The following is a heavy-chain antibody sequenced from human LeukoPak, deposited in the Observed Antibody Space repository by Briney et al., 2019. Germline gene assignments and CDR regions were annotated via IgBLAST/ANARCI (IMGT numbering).Heavy chain of an antibody. J-gene: IGHJ4*02. CDR1: GFTFSNYW. D-gene: IGHD2-15*01. CDR3: ARDRRDCGGGRCYFTRFDY. CDR2: IKQDGSEK. V-gene: IGHV3-7*01. Sequence: GGSLRLSCAASGFTFSNYWMTWVRQAPGKGLEWVANIKQDGSEKYNVDSVKGRFTISRDNAKNSLYLQMNSLRAEDTAVYYCARDRRDCGGGRCYFTRFDYWGQGTLVTVSS.